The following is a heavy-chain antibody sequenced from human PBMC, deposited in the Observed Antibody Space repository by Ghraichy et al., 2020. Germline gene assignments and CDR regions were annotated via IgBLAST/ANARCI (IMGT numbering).Heavy chain of an antibody. D-gene: IGHD3-16*01. CDR1: GFTFSTYG. V-gene: IGHV1-18*01. CDR2: ISGYNGNT. Sequence: ASVKVSCKASGFTFSTYGLSWVRQAPGQGLDWMGWISGYNGNTSYAQKFQGRLTMTTDTGTSTAYMELRSLRFDETAMYYCVRWSRGLKGWGRGPQPDYWGQGTLVTVSS. J-gene: IGHJ4*02. CDR3: VRWSRGLKGWGRGPQPDY.